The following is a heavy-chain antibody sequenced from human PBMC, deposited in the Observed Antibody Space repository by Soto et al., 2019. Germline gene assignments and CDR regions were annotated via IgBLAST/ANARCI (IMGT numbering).Heavy chain of an antibody. CDR1: GFSFSSYG. V-gene: IGHV3-30*18. J-gene: IGHJ3*02. D-gene: IGHD4-4*01. Sequence: GSLRLSCAASGFSFSSYGMHWVRQAPGRGLEWVTVISNDGNRKYYGESVKGRFSVSRDNDKDTLYLQMNGMRPEDTGVYYCAKDRQQLSALDIWGQGTTDTVSS. CDR3: AKDRQQLSALDI. CDR2: ISNDGNRK.